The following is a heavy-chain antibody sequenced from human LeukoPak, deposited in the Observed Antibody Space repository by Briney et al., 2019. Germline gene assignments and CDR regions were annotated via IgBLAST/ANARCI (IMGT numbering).Heavy chain of an antibody. CDR2: IIPIFGTA. V-gene: IGHV1-69*13. CDR3: ARSTRYYDILTGYYNYYYMDV. CDR1: GGTFSSYA. J-gene: IGHJ6*03. D-gene: IGHD3-9*01. Sequence: GASVKVSCKASGGTFSSYAISWVRQAPGQGLEWMGGIIPIFGTANYAQKFQGRVTITADESTSTAYMELSSLRSEDTAVYYCARSTRYYDILTGYYNYYYMDVWGKGATVTISS.